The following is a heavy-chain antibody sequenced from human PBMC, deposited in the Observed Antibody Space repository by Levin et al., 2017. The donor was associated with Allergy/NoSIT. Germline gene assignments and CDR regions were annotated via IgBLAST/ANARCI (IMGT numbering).Heavy chain of an antibody. CDR2: INPKSGDT. V-gene: IGHV1-2*02. CDR3: TRDRGYCSTTTCIIWAFDY. Sequence: ASVKVSCKASGYTFTDQFMHWVRQAPGQGLEWMGWINPKSGDTKYAQKFQDRVTMTRDTSISTAYMELSRLTSDDTAVYFCTRDRGYCSTTTCIIWAFDYWGQGTLITVSS. J-gene: IGHJ4*02. D-gene: IGHD2-2*01. CDR1: GYTFTDQF.